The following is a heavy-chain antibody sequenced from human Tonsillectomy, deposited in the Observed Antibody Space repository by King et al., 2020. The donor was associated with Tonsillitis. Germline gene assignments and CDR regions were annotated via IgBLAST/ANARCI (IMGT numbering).Heavy chain of an antibody. CDR2: LNSDGYKI. V-gene: IGHV3-20*04. CDR1: GVTCDDYD. D-gene: IGHD5-18*01. CDR3: ARGYASSDY. Sequence: VQLVESGEGVGRPGGSLRLSCPASGVTCDDYDRNWVRQAPGKGLEWGAALNSDGYKIVSGDSVKGRFTISRENANNSLYLQMNSLRAEDTALYYCARGYASSDYWGQGTLDTVSS. J-gene: IGHJ4*02.